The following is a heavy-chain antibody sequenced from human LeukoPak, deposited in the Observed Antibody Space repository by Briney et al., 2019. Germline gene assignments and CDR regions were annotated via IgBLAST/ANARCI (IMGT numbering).Heavy chain of an antibody. Sequence: PGRSLRLPCAASGFTFSGYAMHWVRQAPGKGLEWVAVILHDGSNKQYADSVKGRFTISRDNSKKTLYLQMNSLRAEDTAVYYCATLSGDSHGYDYWGQGTLATVSS. CDR2: ILHDGSNK. CDR3: ATLSGDSHGYDY. D-gene: IGHD5-18*01. V-gene: IGHV3-30*03. J-gene: IGHJ4*02. CDR1: GFTFSGYA.